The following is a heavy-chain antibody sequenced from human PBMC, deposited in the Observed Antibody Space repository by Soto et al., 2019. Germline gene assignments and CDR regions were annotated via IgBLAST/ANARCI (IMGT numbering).Heavy chain of an antibody. D-gene: IGHD2-2*01. J-gene: IGHJ6*02. CDR3: ARDVVVPAATDHYYGMDV. CDR1: GFTFSSYA. CDR2: ISYDGSNK. V-gene: IGHV3-30-3*01. Sequence: ESGGGVVQPGRSLRLSCAASGFTFSSYAMHWVRQAPGKGLEWVAVISYDGSNKYYADSVKGRFTISRDNSKNTLYLQMNSLRAEDTAVYYCARDVVVPAATDHYYGMDVWGQGTTVTVSS.